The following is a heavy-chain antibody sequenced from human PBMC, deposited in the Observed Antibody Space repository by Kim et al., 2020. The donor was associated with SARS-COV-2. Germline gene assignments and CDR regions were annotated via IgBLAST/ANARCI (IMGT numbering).Heavy chain of an antibody. CDR1: GFTFTNYA. V-gene: IGHV3-23*01. D-gene: IGHD3-10*01. CDR3: GKGSGLNSSPVMDF. CDR2: VNGGGGST. J-gene: IGHJ6*02. Sequence: GGSLRLSCAASGFTFTNYAMNWVRQAPGMGLEWVSAVNGGGGSTYHADSVKGRFTISPEKSKNTLYLQMNTLRAEEPAEYYCGKGSGLNSSPVMDFWGQG.